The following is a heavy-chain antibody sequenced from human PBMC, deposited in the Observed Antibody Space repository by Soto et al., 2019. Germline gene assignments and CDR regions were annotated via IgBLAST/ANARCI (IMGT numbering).Heavy chain of an antibody. CDR3: VCFECGRTAVVTAMEANGY. CDR1: RFTFSNYW. D-gene: IGHD2-21*02. Sequence: VQLVASGGDLVQPGGSLRLSCAASRFTFSNYWMHWVRQGPGKGLVWVSRVNSDESITSYADSVKGRFTISRDNAKNTLYLQMSSLRFEDTALYYCVCFECGRTAVVTAMEANGYWGQGTLVTVSS. V-gene: IGHV3-74*01. CDR2: VNSDESIT. J-gene: IGHJ4*02.